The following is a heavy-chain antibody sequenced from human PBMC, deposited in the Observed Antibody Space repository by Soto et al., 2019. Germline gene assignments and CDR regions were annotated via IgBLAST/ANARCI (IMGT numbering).Heavy chain of an antibody. CDR1: GGSFSGYY. CDR3: ARGQGGLLYYYYYGMDV. Sequence: SETLSLTCAVYGGSFSGYYWSWIRQPPGKGLEWIGEINHSGSTNYNPSLKSRVTISVDTSKNQFSLKLSSVTAADTAVYYCARGQGGLLYYYYYGMDVWGQGTTVTVSS. CDR2: INHSGST. V-gene: IGHV4-34*01. J-gene: IGHJ6*02. D-gene: IGHD5-12*01.